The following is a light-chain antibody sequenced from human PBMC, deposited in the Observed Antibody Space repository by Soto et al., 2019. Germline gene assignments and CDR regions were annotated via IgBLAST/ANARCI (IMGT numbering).Light chain of an antibody. V-gene: IGLV1-40*01. CDR1: SSNIGAGYD. CDR2: GNS. CDR3: QSYDSSLSGSV. J-gene: IGLJ7*01. Sequence: QSVLTQPPSVSGAPGQRVTISCTGSSSNIGAGYDVHWYQQHLGTAPKLLIYGNSNRPSGVPDRFSGSKSGTSASLAITGLQAEDEADYYCQSYDSSLSGSVFGGGTQLTVL.